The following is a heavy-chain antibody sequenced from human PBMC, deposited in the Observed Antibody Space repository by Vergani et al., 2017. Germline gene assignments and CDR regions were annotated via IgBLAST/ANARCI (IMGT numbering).Heavy chain of an antibody. J-gene: IGHJ4*02. Sequence: QVQLQESGAGLLKPSETLSLTCAVYGGSFSGYYWSWIRQPPGKGLEWIGEINHSGSTNYNPSLKSRVTISVDTSKNQFSLKLSSVTAADTAVYYCATGNVGATHYWGQGTLVTVSS. CDR1: GGSFSGYY. V-gene: IGHV4-34*01. CDR3: ATGNVGATHY. CDR2: INHSGST. D-gene: IGHD1-26*01.